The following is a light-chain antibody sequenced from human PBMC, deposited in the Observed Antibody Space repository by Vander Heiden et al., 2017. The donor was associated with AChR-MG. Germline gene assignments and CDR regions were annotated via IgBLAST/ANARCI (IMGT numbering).Light chain of an antibody. CDR3: QHYGSSLWT. CDR2: DAS. J-gene: IGKJ1*01. Sequence: EIVLTQSPGTLSLSPGDRATLSCRASQSVSSNYLAWYQQKPGQAPRLLIYDASDRATGIPDRFGGSGSGTDFTLTISRLEPEDFAVYYCQHYGSSLWTFGQGTKVEIK. CDR1: QSVSSNY. V-gene: IGKV3-20*01.